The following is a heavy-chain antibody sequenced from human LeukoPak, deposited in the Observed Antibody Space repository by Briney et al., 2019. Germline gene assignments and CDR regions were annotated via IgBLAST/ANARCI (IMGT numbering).Heavy chain of an antibody. CDR3: ARKNSFDAFDI. Sequence: ASVKVSCKASGYTFSHYAMNWVRQVPGQGLEWMGWIHTNTGNPTYAQGFTGRFVFPLDTSVSTTYLQISDIKAEDNAVYYCARKNSFDAFDIWGQGTMVTVSS. D-gene: IGHD2/OR15-2a*01. J-gene: IGHJ3*02. CDR2: IHTNTGNP. V-gene: IGHV7-4-1*02. CDR1: GYTFSHYA.